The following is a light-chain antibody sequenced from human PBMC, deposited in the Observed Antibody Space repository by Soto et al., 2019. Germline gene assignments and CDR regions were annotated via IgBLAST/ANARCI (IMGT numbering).Light chain of an antibody. CDR1: HTINTW. J-gene: IGKJ1*01. CDR2: DAX. CDR3: QQYNRYAKWT. V-gene: IGKV1-5*01. Sequence: IQMTQSPSTLVSSVGDRVTISXRASHTINTWLSWYQQKAGKXTKLLXXDAXSLESGVPSRFRGSGSGKEFTLTISSLQPDDFAMYYCQQYNRYAKWTFGQGTKVDI.